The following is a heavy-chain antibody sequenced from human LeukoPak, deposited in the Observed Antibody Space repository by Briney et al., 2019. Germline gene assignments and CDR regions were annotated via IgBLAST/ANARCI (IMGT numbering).Heavy chain of an antibody. Sequence: SETLSLTCSVSGGSISSYHWRWIRRPRGRGLVWIGYIYYSGSTNLNPSLKSRVTISIDTSKNQFSLKLSSVTAADTAVYYCARVRQDWGSSDAFDIWGQGTMVTVSS. D-gene: IGHD7-27*01. CDR3: ARVRQDWGSSDAFDI. CDR1: GGSISSYH. J-gene: IGHJ3*02. V-gene: IGHV4-59*13. CDR2: IYYSGST.